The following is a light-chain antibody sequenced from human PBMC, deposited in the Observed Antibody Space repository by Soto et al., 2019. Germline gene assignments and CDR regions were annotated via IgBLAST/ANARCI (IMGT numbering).Light chain of an antibody. J-gene: IGLJ3*02. CDR2: LEGSGSY. CDR1: SGHSSYI. V-gene: IGLV4-60*02. CDR3: ETWDFNTRV. Sequence: QLVLTQSSSASASLGSSVKLTCNLRSGHSSYIIAWHQQQPGKAPRYLMKLEGSGSYNKGSGVPDRFSGSSSGADRYLTISNLQFEDVADYYCETWDFNTRVFGGGTKLTVL.